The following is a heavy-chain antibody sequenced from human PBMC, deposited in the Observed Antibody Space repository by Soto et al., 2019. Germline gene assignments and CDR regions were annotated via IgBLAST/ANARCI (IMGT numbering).Heavy chain of an antibody. CDR1: GYSFTSYW. Sequence: PGQSLKISCKGSGYSFTSYWISWVRQMPGKGLEWMGIIYPGDSDIRYSPSFQGQVTISTDKSISTAYLQWSSLKASDTAIYYCARGARGYRALDYWGQGTLVTVSS. CDR3: ARGARGYRALDY. CDR2: IYPGDSDI. D-gene: IGHD2-2*01. V-gene: IGHV5-51*01. J-gene: IGHJ4*02.